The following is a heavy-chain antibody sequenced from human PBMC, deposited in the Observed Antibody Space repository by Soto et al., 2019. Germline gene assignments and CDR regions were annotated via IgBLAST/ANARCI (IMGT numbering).Heavy chain of an antibody. CDR3: ARAGPVRGVHYDCMDV. CDR2: INPSGGST. J-gene: IGHJ6*02. CDR1: GYTFTSYY. V-gene: IGHV1-46*01. D-gene: IGHD3-10*01. Sequence: QVQLVQSGAEVKKPGASVKVSCKASGYTFTSYYMHWVRQAPRQGLAWMGIINPSGGSTSYAQKFEGRVTLTRDKSTSIVDMALSRLRSGDTGVYYCARAGPVRGVHYDCMDVWGQGTTVPVS.